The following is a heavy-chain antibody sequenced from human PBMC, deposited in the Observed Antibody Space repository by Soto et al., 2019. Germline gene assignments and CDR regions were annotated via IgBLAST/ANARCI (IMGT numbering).Heavy chain of an antibody. J-gene: IGHJ4*02. V-gene: IGHV3-23*01. Sequence: PGGSLRLSCAASGFTFSSYAMSWVRQAPGKGLEWVSGISGGGGSTYFADSVKGRFTISRDNSKNTLYLQMNSLRAEDTAVYFYAKGSEVAYHGYWGQGTLVTVSS. CDR1: GFTFSSYA. D-gene: IGHD2-2*01. CDR2: ISGGGGST. CDR3: AKGSEVAYHGY.